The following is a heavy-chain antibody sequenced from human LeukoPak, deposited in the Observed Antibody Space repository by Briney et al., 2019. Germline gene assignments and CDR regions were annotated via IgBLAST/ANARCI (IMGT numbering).Heavy chain of an antibody. V-gene: IGHV1-2*05. J-gene: IGHJ6*01. CDR2: LNPHSGGT. D-gene: IGHD4-11*01. CDR3: ARGHSLINGLAV. CDR1: VYTLSDYY. Sequence: ASVKVSCKSSVYTLSDYYIYGVRQAPGQGREGLVGLNPHSGGTNYAQNFQGRVTLTRDTSISTAYMELTTLTSDDTVIYYCARGHSLINGLAVWGQGTTVIVYS.